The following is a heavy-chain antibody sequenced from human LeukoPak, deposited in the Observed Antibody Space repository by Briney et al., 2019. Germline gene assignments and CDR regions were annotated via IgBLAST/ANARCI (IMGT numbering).Heavy chain of an antibody. V-gene: IGHV3-23*01. CDR2: ISGSGGST. CDR1: GFTFSSYA. CDR3: ARARTSGYYFYWYFDL. Sequence: PGGSLRLSCAASGFTFSSYAMSWVRQAPGKGLEWVSAISGSGGSTYYADSVKGRFTISRDNAKNSLYLQMNSLRAEDTAVYYCARARTSGYYFYWYFDLWGRGTLVTVSS. D-gene: IGHD3-22*01. J-gene: IGHJ2*01.